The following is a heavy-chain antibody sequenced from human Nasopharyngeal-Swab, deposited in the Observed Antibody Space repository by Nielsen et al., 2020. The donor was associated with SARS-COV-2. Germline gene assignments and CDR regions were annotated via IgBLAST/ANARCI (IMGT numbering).Heavy chain of an antibody. CDR2: ISSNGATT. D-gene: IGHD5-12*01. Sequence: GGSLRLSCSASGVIFSRHAMHWVRQAPGKGLEYLSTISSNGATTSYAESVKGRFTISRDNPKNSLYLQMNSLRAEDTAVYYCARGRGGGYDPWGYYYYDMDVWGHGTTVTVSS. V-gene: IGHV3-64*04. CDR1: GVIFSRHA. J-gene: IGHJ6*02. CDR3: ARGRGGGYDPWGYYYYDMDV.